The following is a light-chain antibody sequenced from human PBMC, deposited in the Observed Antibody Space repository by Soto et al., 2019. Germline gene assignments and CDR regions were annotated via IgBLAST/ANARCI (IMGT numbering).Light chain of an antibody. CDR3: QQYQGCPFT. J-gene: IGKJ2*01. Sequence: DIQMTQSPSTLSASVGDRVIITCRASQYISTWLAWYQQKPGRAPKLLIYSSSSLESGVPSRFSGSGSGSEFTLTISCLQSDDFATYYCQQYQGCPFTFGQGTKLEI. V-gene: IGKV1-5*03. CDR1: QYISTW. CDR2: SSS.